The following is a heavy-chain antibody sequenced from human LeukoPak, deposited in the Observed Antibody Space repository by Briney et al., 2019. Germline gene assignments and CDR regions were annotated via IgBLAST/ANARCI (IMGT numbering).Heavy chain of an antibody. J-gene: IGHJ3*02. D-gene: IGHD6-13*01. CDR2: ISSSSSII. CDR1: GFTFNSYN. Sequence: GGSLRLSCGASGFTFNSYNMNWVRQAPGKGLEWVSYISSSSSIIYYTDSVKGRFTISRDNAKNSLYLQMNSLRAEDTAVYYCARVGEQQLDAFDIWGQGTMVTVSS. V-gene: IGHV3-48*01. CDR3: ARVGEQQLDAFDI.